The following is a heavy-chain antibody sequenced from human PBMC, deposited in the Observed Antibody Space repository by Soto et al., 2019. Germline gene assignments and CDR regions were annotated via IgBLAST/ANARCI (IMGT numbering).Heavy chain of an antibody. CDR1: GFTFGEYA. Sequence: PGGSLRLSCTPSGFTFGEYAMRWVRQAPGKGLEWVGFIRTKAYGGPTEYAESMKGRFTISRDDSKSIAYLQINSLKTEDTAVYYCTREIKQLWPYFDYVDQGAPVTVSS. CDR3: TREIKQLWPYFDY. J-gene: IGHJ4*02. D-gene: IGHD2-21*01. CDR2: IRTKAYGGPT. V-gene: IGHV3-49*04.